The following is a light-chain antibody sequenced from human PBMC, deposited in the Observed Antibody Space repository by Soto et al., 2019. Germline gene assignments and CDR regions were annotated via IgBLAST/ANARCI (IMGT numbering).Light chain of an antibody. Sequence: DIQMTQSPSSLSASVGDRITITCRASESISTYLNWYQQKSGEAPKLLIFGSLNLQSGVPSRFSGGGSGTDFTLTIRSLQPEDFATYYCQQSYSPPKTFGQGTRWIS. CDR2: GSL. CDR3: QQSYSPPKT. J-gene: IGKJ1*01. CDR1: ESISTY. V-gene: IGKV1-39*01.